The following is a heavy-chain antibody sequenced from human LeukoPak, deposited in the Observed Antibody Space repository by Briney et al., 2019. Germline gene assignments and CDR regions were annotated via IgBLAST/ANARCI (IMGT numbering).Heavy chain of an antibody. D-gene: IGHD2-2*01. Sequence: GGSLRLSCAASGFTFSSYWMHWVRQAPGKGLVWVSRINSDGSSTSYADSVKGRFTISRDNAKNTLYLQMNSLRAEDTAEYYCARAFDTSWDYYYMDVWGKGTTVTVSS. CDR2: INSDGSST. CDR3: ARAFDTSWDYYYMDV. V-gene: IGHV3-74*01. J-gene: IGHJ6*03. CDR1: GFTFSSYW.